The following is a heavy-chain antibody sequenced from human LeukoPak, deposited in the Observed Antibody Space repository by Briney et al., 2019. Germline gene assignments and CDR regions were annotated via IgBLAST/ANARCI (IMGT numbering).Heavy chain of an antibody. CDR1: GFTGSSNY. V-gene: IGHV3-53*01. CDR2: IYSGGST. Sequence: GGSLRLSCAASGFTGSSNYMSWVRQAPGKGLEWVSVIYSGGSTYYADSVKGRFTISRDNSKNKLYLQMNSLRAEDTAVYYCARGHCSSTSCYYYGMDVWGQGTTVTVSS. J-gene: IGHJ6*02. CDR3: ARGHCSSTSCYYYGMDV. D-gene: IGHD2-2*01.